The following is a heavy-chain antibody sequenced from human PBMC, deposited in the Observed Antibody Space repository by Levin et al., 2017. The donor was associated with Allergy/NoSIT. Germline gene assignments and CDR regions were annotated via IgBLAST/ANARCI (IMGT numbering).Heavy chain of an antibody. V-gene: IGHV3-74*01. Sequence: SCAASGFMFSSDWMHWVRQVPGKGPAWVSRISSDGSSTLYADSVKGRFTISRDNAKNTLYLQMNSLRAEDTAIYYCARDPSFDHTIAFDYWGQGTLVTVSS. J-gene: IGHJ4*02. CDR2: ISSDGSST. CDR3: ARDPSFDHTIAFDY. D-gene: IGHD3-10*01. CDR1: GFMFSSDW.